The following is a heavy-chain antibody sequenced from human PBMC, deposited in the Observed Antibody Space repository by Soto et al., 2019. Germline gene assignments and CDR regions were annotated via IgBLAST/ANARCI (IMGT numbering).Heavy chain of an antibody. CDR3: ARASYCGGDCYSPGVDY. CDR1: GFIFSDYY. V-gene: IGHV3-11*01. Sequence: PGGSLRLSCAASGFIFSDYYMNWIRQAPGKGLEWVSYISSSGRTIYYADSVKGRFTTSRDNAKNSLYLQMNSLRAEDTAVYYCARASYCGGDCYSPGVDYWGQGTLVTVSS. J-gene: IGHJ4*02. CDR2: ISSSGRTI. D-gene: IGHD2-21*02.